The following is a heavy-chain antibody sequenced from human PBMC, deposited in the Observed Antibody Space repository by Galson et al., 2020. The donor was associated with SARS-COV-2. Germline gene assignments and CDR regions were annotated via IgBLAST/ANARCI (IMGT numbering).Heavy chain of an antibody. CDR1: GFTFSSYW. V-gene: IGHV3-74*01. J-gene: IGHJ4*02. Sequence: ALHGESLKISCAASGFTFSSYWMHWVRQAPGKGLVWVSQINSDGDTTTYADSVKGRFTISRDNAKNTLYLQMNSLRAADTAVYYCARGWDSSGYYYSTMYYWGQGTLVTVSS. D-gene: IGHD3-22*01. CDR3: ARGWDSSGYYYSTMYY. CDR2: INSDGDTT.